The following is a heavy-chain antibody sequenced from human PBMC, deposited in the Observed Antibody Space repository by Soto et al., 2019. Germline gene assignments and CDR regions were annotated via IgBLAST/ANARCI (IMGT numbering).Heavy chain of an antibody. Sequence: EVQLVESGGGLVQPGGSLRLSCAIFGFTLSDHYMDWIRQAPGKGLEWVGRSRNKAKSYTTAYAASVKGRVTISRDDSQNSLYLQLNSLKTEDTAVYYCARTTYGDRDYWGQGPLVTVSS. D-gene: IGHD4-17*01. CDR1: GFTLSDHY. J-gene: IGHJ4*02. CDR3: ARTTYGDRDY. CDR2: SRNKAKSYTT. V-gene: IGHV3-72*01.